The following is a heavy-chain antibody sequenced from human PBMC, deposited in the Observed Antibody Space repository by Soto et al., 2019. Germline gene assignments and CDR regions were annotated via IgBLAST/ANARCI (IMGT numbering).Heavy chain of an antibody. J-gene: IGHJ6*02. CDR1: GFTFSSYA. D-gene: IGHD6-6*01. CDR3: AKAWEYSSSEPPDYYYGMAV. CDR2: ISGSGGST. V-gene: IGHV3-23*01. Sequence: EVQLLESGGGLVQPGGSLRLSCAASGFTFSSYAMSWVRQAPGKGLEWVSAISGSGGSTYYADSVKGRFTISRDNSKNTLYLQMNSLRAEDTAVYYCAKAWEYSSSEPPDYYYGMAVWGQGTTVTVSS.